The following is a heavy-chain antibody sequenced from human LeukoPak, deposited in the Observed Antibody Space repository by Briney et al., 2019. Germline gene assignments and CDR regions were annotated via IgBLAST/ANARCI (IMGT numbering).Heavy chain of an antibody. D-gene: IGHD3-22*01. Sequence: GGSLRLSCAASGFTFSSYAMHWVRQAPGKGLEWVAVISYDGSNKYYADSVKGRFTISRDNSKNTLYLQMNSLRAKDTAVYYCARETDSSGLYYFDYWGQGTLVTVSS. CDR2: ISYDGSNK. CDR3: ARETDSSGLYYFDY. CDR1: GFTFSSYA. V-gene: IGHV3-30-3*01. J-gene: IGHJ4*02.